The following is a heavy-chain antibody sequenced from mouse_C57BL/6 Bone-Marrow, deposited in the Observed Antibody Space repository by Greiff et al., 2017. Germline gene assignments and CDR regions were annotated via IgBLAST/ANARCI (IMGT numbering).Heavy chain of an antibody. J-gene: IGHJ4*01. Sequence: QVQLQQSGAELARPGASVKLSCKASGYTFTSYGISWVKQRTGQGLEWIGKIYPRSGINYYNQQFKGKATLTADKYSSTAYMELRSLTSEDSAVYFSASQRLRKRGYAMDYWGQGTSVTVSS. V-gene: IGHV1-81*01. CDR3: ASQRLRKRGYAMDY. CDR2: IYPRSGIN. D-gene: IGHD1-1*01. CDR1: GYTFTSYG.